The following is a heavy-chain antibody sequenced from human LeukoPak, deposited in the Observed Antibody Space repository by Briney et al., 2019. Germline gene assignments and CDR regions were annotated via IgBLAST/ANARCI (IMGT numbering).Heavy chain of an antibody. Sequence: ASVKVSCKASGYTFTGYYMHWVRQAPGQGLEWMGWINPNSGGTNYAQKFQGRVTMTTDTSTSTAYMEVRSLRSDDTAVYYCARDLYGMDVWGQGTAVTVSS. V-gene: IGHV1-2*02. CDR2: INPNSGGT. J-gene: IGHJ6*02. CDR1: GYTFTGYY. CDR3: ARDLYGMDV.